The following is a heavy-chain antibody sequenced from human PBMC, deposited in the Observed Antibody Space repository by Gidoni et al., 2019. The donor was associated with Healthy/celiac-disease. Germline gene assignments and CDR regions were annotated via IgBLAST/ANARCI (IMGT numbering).Heavy chain of an antibody. V-gene: IGHV3-33*01. J-gene: IGHJ4*02. D-gene: IGHD3-22*01. CDR3: ARGYYYDSTSTFDY. Sequence: GMHWVRQAPGKGLEWVAVIWCDGSNKYYADSVKGRFTISRDNSKNTLYLQMNSLRAEDTAVYYCARGYYYDSTSTFDYWGQGTLVTVSS. CDR2: IWCDGSNK. CDR1: G.